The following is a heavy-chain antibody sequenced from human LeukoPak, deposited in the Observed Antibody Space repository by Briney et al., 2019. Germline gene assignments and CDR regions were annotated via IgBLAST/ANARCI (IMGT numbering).Heavy chain of an antibody. V-gene: IGHV1-2*02. CDR1: GYTFTGYY. CDR3: ARDLAYCGGDCYFKGFDY. CDR2: INPHSGGT. Sequence: ASVKVFCKASGYTFTGYYMHWVRQAPGQGLEWMGWINPHSGGTNYAQQIKGRDTMARDTIIRTAYMELSSLRPGGPAVYYSARDLAYCGGDCYFKGFDYWGQGTLVTVSS. J-gene: IGHJ4*02. D-gene: IGHD2-21*02.